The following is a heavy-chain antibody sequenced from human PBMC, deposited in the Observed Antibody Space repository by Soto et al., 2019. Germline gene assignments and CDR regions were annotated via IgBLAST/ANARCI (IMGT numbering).Heavy chain of an antibody. CDR2: INPNSGGT. CDR3: ARGLGYYDILPGLNWFDP. V-gene: IGHV1-2*04. CDR1: GYTFTGYY. J-gene: IGHJ5*02. Sequence: QVQLVQSGAEVKKPGASVKVSCKASGYTFTGYYMHWVRQAPGQGLEWMGWINPNSGGTNYAQKFQGWVTMTRDTSISTAYMERSRLRSDHTAVYYCARGLGYYDILPGLNWFDPWGQGTLVTVSS. D-gene: IGHD3-9*01.